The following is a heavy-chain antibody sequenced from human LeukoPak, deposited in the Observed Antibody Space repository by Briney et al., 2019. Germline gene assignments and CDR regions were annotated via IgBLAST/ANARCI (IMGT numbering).Heavy chain of an antibody. Sequence: GSLRLSCAASAITFSSFNMNWVRQAPGRGLEWVSYIGSSYNIYYADSVNGRFTISRDNAKNSLYLQMNSLGAEDTAVYYCVRDRDWAFAYWGQGTLVTISS. D-gene: IGHD2-21*01. CDR3: VRDRDWAFAY. V-gene: IGHV3-48*01. J-gene: IGHJ4*02. CDR2: IGSSYNI. CDR1: AITFSSFN.